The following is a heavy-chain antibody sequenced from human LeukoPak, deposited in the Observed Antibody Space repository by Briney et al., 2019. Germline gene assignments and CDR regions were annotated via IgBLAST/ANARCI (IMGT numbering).Heavy chain of an antibody. D-gene: IGHD2-2*02. CDR3: ARDPGHCSSTSCYKFFDY. V-gene: IGHV3-48*03. CDR1: GFTFSGFE. CDR2: SSSSGSTI. J-gene: IGHJ4*02. Sequence: GGSLRLSCAASGFTFSGFEMNWVRQAPGKGLEWVSYSSSSGSTIYYADSVKGRFTVSRDNAKNSLYLQMNSLRAEDMAVYYCARDPGHCSSTSCYKFFDYWGQGTLVTVSS.